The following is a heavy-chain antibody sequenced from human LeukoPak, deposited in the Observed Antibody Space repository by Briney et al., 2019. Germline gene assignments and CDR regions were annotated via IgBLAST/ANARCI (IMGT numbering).Heavy chain of an antibody. CDR1: GYSFSSYW. Sequence: GESLKISCKGSGYSFSSYWIAWVRQMPGKGLEWMGIIQPGDSDTRYSPSFQGQVTISADKSISTAYLQWSSLQASDTAMYYCARDYGDKSPDYRGQGTLVTVSS. V-gene: IGHV5-51*01. J-gene: IGHJ4*02. CDR3: ARDYGDKSPDY. D-gene: IGHD4-17*01. CDR2: IQPGDSDT.